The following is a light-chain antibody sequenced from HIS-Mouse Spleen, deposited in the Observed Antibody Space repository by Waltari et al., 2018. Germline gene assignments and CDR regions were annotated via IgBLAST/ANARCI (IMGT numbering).Light chain of an antibody. CDR1: SSDVGGYNY. Sequence: QSALTQPASVSGSPGQSITIPCTGTSSDVGGYNYVPWYQQHPGKAPKLMIYAVSNRPSGVSNRFSGSKSGNTASLTISGLQAEDEADYYCSSYTSSSTYVFGTGTKVTVL. J-gene: IGLJ1*01. CDR3: SSYTSSSTYV. CDR2: AVS. V-gene: IGLV2-14*03.